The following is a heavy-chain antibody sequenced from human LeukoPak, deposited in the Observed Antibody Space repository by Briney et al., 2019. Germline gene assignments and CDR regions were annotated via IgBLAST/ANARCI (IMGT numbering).Heavy chain of an antibody. CDR1: GFTLSSYE. V-gene: IGHV3-48*03. CDR2: ISSSGSTI. Sequence: RTGGSLRLSCAASGFTLSSYEMNWVRQAPGKGLEWVSYISSSGSTIYYADSVKGRFTITRDNAKKSLYLQMNSLRDEDTAVYYCARDNWHSSGPAFDYWGQGTLVTVSS. D-gene: IGHD3-22*01. CDR3: ARDNWHSSGPAFDY. J-gene: IGHJ4*02.